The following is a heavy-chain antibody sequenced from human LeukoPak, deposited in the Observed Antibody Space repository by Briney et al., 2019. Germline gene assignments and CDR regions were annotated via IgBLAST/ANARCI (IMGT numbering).Heavy chain of an antibody. CDR3: TKPTIHYYYDSSGYYTGYFDY. Sequence: GGSLRLSCAASGFTFSSYAMSWVRQAPGKGLEWVSAISGSGGSTYYADSVKGRFTISRDNSKNTLYLQMNSLRAEDTAVYYCTKPTIHYYYDSSGYYTGYFDYWGQGTLVTVSS. CDR2: ISGSGGST. CDR1: GFTFSSYA. J-gene: IGHJ4*02. V-gene: IGHV3-23*01. D-gene: IGHD3-22*01.